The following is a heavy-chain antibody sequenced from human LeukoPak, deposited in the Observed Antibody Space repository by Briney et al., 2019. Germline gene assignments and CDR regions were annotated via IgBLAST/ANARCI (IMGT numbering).Heavy chain of an antibody. J-gene: IGHJ4*02. CDR1: GFTFSSYW. Sequence: PGGSLRLFCEASGFTFSSYWMNWVREATGKGLEWVANINQDGSEKYYVDSVRGRFTISRDNAKNTLSLQMNSLRAEDTAVYYCARPYYYSSGSLPYWGQRTLVTVSS. D-gene: IGHD3-10*01. CDR3: ARPYYYSSGSLPY. CDR2: INQDGSEK. V-gene: IGHV3-7*01.